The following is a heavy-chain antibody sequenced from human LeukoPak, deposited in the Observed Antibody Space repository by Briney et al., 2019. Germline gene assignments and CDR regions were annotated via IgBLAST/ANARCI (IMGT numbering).Heavy chain of an antibody. CDR1: GYSISSGYY. CDR2: IYHSGST. Sequence: SETLSLTCTVSGYSISSGYYWGWIRQPPGKGLEWIGSIYHSGSTYYNPSLKSRVTISVDTSKNQFSLKLSSVTAADTAVYYCARDNYYYYYMDVWGKGTTVTVSS. V-gene: IGHV4-38-2*02. CDR3: ARDNYYYYYMDV. J-gene: IGHJ6*03.